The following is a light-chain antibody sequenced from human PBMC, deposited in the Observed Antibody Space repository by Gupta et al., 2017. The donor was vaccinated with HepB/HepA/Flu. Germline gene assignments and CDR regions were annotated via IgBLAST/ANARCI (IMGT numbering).Light chain of an antibody. V-gene: IGKV3-11*01. CDR1: QSVSSY. J-gene: IGKJ3*01. CDR3: QQRSNWLFT. Sequence: EIVLPQPPATLSLSPGERATLSCRASQSVSSYLAWYQQKPGQAPRLLIYDASNRATGIPARFSGSGSGTDFTLTISSLEPEDFAVYYCQQRSNWLFTFGHGTKVDIK. CDR2: DAS.